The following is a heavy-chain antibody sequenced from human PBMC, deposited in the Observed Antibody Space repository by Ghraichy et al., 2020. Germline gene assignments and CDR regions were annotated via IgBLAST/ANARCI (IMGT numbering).Heavy chain of an antibody. D-gene: IGHD3-10*01. CDR1: GFTFSSYA. CDR3: AKESMVRGVIVVFYSDY. J-gene: IGHJ4*02. Sequence: GGSLRLSCAASGFTFSSYAMSWVRQAPGKGLEWVSAISGSGGSTYYADSVKGRFTISRDNSKNTLYLQMNSLRAEDTAVYYCAKESMVRGVIVVFYSDYWGQGTLVTVSS. V-gene: IGHV3-23*01. CDR2: ISGSGGST.